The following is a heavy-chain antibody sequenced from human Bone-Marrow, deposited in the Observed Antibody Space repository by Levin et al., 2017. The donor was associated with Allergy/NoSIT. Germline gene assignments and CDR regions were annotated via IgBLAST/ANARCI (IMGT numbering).Heavy chain of an antibody. CDR1: DGSLNSYY. V-gene: IGHV4-34*01. CDR3: ARIVSRGNSDY. J-gene: IGHJ4*02. CDR2: ISHSGNT. Sequence: PGGSLRLSCAVSDGSLNSYYWTWIRQPPGKGLDWIGEISHSGNTRYNPSLESRVTISVDKSKNQFSLKLSSVTAADTAVYYCARIVSRGNSDYWGQGTLVTVSS. D-gene: IGHD2-15*01.